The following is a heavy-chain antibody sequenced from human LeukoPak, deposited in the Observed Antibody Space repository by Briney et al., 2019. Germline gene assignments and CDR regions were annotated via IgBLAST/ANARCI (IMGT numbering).Heavy chain of an antibody. D-gene: IGHD2-15*01. CDR2: ISSSSRYI. J-gene: IGHJ4*02. Sequence: GGSLILSCEASGFTFSSYSMNWVRQAPGKGLEWVSAISSSSRYIFYADSVKGRFTISRDNANVLYPQMNSLRAEDTAVYYCARDQEPKMRLGYCRGGSCYPDYWGQGTLVTVSS. CDR3: ARDQEPKMRLGYCRGGSCYPDY. CDR1: GFTFSSYS. V-gene: IGHV3-21*06.